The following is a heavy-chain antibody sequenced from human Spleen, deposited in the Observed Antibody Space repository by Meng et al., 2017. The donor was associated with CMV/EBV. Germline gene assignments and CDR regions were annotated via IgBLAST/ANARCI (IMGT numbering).Heavy chain of an antibody. CDR1: GFTFSSYW. CDR3: ARVDY. Sequence: GESLKISCAASGFTFSSYWMHWVRLTPGRGLVWVSRINSDGTTTTYADSVKGRFTISRDNSKNILYLQMNRLRVEDTAVYYCARVDYWGQGTLVTVSS. J-gene: IGHJ4*02. CDR2: INSDGTTT. V-gene: IGHV3-74*01.